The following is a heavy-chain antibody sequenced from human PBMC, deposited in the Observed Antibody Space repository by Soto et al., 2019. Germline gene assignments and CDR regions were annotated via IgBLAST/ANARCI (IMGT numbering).Heavy chain of an antibody. CDR3: ARGPSTNFGVVIIGLNWFDP. J-gene: IGHJ5*02. Sequence: ASVKVSCKASGYTFTSYGISWVRQAPGQGLEWMGWISAYNGNTNYAQKLQGRVTMTTDTSTSTAYMELRSLRSDDTAVYYCARGPSTNFGVVIIGLNWFDPCGQGTLVTVSS. CDR1: GYTFTSYG. V-gene: IGHV1-18*01. CDR2: ISAYNGNT. D-gene: IGHD3-3*01.